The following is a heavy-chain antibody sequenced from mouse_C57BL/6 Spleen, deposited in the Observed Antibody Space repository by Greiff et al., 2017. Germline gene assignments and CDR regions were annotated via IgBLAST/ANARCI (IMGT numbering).Heavy chain of an antibody. CDR3: ARVLLGRYFDV. J-gene: IGHJ1*03. D-gene: IGHD3-1*01. V-gene: IGHV1-26*01. Sequence: EVQLQQSGPELVKPGASVKISCKASGYTFTDYYMNWVKQSHGKSLEWIGDINPNNGGTSYNQKFKGKATLTVDKSSSTAYMELRSLTSEDSAVYYCARVLLGRYFDVWGTGTTVTVSS. CDR2: INPNNGGT. CDR1: GYTFTDYY.